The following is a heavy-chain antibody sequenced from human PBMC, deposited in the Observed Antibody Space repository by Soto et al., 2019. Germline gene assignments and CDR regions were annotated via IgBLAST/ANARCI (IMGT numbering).Heavy chain of an antibody. CDR1: GGSFSGYY. CDR3: ARSSYYGSGSYAKNYYYYYMDV. Sequence: SQTLSLTCAVYGGSFSGYYWSWIRQPPGKGLEWIGEINHSGSTNYNPSLKSRVTISVDTSKNQFSLKLSSVTAADTAVYYCARSSYYGSGSYAKNYYYYYMDVWGKGTTVTVSS. V-gene: IGHV4-34*01. CDR2: INHSGST. D-gene: IGHD3-10*01. J-gene: IGHJ6*03.